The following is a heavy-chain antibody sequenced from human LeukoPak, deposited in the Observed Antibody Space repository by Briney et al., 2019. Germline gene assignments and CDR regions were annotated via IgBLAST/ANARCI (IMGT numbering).Heavy chain of an antibody. CDR2: IYYSGST. CDR3: ARDRGGRWWFDY. CDR1: GYSISSGYY. D-gene: IGHD2-15*01. V-gene: IGHV4-61*01. J-gene: IGHJ4*02. Sequence: SETLSLTCAVSGYSISSGYYWGWIRQPPGKGLEWIGYIYYSGSTNYNPSLKSRVTISVDTSKNQFSLKLSSVTAADTAVYYCARDRGGRWWFDYWGQGTLVTVSS.